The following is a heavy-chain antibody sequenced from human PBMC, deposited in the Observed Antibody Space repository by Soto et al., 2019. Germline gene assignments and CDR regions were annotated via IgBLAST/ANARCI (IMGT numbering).Heavy chain of an antibody. J-gene: IGHJ2*01. CDR3: AKCTVTTGYFDL. CDR1: GFTFSSYA. V-gene: IGHV3-23*01. Sequence: EVQLLESGGGLVQPGGSLRLSCEASGFTFSSYAMSWVRQAPGKGLEWVSGISGSGGSTYYADSVKGRFTISRANSKNTLYLQMNSLRAEDTAVYYCAKCTVTTGYFDLWGRGTLVTVSS. CDR2: ISGSGGST. D-gene: IGHD4-17*01.